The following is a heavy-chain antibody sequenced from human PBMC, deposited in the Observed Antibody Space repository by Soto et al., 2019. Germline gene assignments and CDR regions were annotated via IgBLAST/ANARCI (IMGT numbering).Heavy chain of an antibody. CDR3: ANYPTTVTSDY. CDR2: ISSSSSYI. Sequence: GGSLRLSCAASGFTFSSYSINWVRQAPGKGLEWVSSISSSSSYIYYADSVKGRFTISRDNAKNSLYLQMNSLRAEDTAVYYCANYPTTVTSDYWGQGTLVTVSS. J-gene: IGHJ4*02. CDR1: GFTFSSYS. D-gene: IGHD4-17*01. V-gene: IGHV3-21*01.